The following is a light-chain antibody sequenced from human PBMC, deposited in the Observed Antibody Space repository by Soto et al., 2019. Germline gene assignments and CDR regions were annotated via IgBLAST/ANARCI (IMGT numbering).Light chain of an antibody. CDR3: QQSYSSPPT. CDR1: QSIGRY. V-gene: IGKV1-39*01. CDR2: VAS. Sequence: DIQMTQSPSSLSASVGDRVTITCLASQSIGRYLNWYQQKPGKAPNLLIYVASSLQSEVPSRFSGSGSGTDFTLTITSLQPEDFATYYCQQSYSSPPTFGQGTKVDIK. J-gene: IGKJ1*01.